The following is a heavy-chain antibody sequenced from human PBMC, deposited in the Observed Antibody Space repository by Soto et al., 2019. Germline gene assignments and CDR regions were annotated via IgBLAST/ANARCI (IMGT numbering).Heavy chain of an antibody. Sequence: PSETLSLTCAVYGGSFSGYYWSWIRQPPGKGLEWIGEINHSGSTNYNPSLKSRVTISVDTSKNQFSLKLSSVTAADTAVYYCARARGRITMVRRDPNWFDSWGQGTPVTVSS. CDR1: GGSFSGYY. J-gene: IGHJ5*01. V-gene: IGHV4-34*01. CDR3: ARARGRITMVRRDPNWFDS. D-gene: IGHD3-10*01. CDR2: INHSGST.